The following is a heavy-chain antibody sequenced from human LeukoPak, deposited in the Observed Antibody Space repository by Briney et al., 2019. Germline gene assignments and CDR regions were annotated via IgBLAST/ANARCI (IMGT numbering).Heavy chain of an antibody. CDR2: IYSDNT. V-gene: IGHV3-53*01. Sequence: GGSLRLSCTVSGFTVSSNSMSWVRQAPGKGLEWVSFIYSDNTHYADSVKGRFTISRDNSKNTLSLQMNSLRAEDTAIYYCAKGWRADLNYYYMDVWGKGTTVTVSS. CDR3: AKGWRADLNYYYMDV. J-gene: IGHJ6*03. D-gene: IGHD2-15*01. CDR1: GFTVSSNS.